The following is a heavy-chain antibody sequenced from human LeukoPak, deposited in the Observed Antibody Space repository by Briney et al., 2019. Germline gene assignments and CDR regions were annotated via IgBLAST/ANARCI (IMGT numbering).Heavy chain of an antibody. J-gene: IGHJ4*02. CDR3: ARDQRYCSSSSCPWEPFDY. V-gene: IGHV3-7*05. CDR1: GYTFSSYW. Sequence: GGSLRLFCAASGYTFSSYWMSWVRQAPGKGREGVANIKQDGSEKYYVDSVKGRFLIPRDNAKNSLYLQMNSLRAEDTAVYYCARDQRYCSSSSCPWEPFDYWGQGTLVTVSS. CDR2: IKQDGSEK. D-gene: IGHD2-2*01.